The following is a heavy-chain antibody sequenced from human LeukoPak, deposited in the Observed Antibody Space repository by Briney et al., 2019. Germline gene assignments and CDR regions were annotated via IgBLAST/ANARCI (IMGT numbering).Heavy chain of an antibody. D-gene: IGHD1-26*01. CDR3: ARGRRGATDYYYYYMDV. CDR1: GYTFTSYG. V-gene: IGHV1-18*01. J-gene: IGHJ6*03. CDR2: ISAYNGNT. Sequence: GASVKVSCKASGYTFTSYGISWVRQAPGQGLEWMGWISAYNGNTNYAQKLQGRVTMTTDTSTSTAYMELRSLRSDDTAVYYCARGRRGATDYYYYYMDVWGKGTTVTVSS.